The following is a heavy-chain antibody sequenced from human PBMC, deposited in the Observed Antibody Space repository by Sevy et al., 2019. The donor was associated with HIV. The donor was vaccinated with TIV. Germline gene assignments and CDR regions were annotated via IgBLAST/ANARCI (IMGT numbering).Heavy chain of an antibody. CDR3: ATYPEVVVHDAFDI. V-gene: IGHV3-53*01. CDR2: IYSGGST. CDR1: GFTVSSNY. D-gene: IGHD3-22*01. Sequence: GGSLRLSCAASGFTVSSNYMSWVRQAPGKGLEWVSVIYSGGSTYYADSVKGRFTISRDNSKNTLYLQMNSLRAEDTAVYYCATYPEVVVHDAFDIWGQGTMVTVSS. J-gene: IGHJ3*02.